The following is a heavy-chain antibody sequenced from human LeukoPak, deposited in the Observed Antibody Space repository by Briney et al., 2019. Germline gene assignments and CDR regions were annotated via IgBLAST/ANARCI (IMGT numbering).Heavy chain of an antibody. V-gene: IGHV1-46*01. J-gene: IGHJ1*01. D-gene: IGHD6-13*01. CDR2: INPSGGST. CDR1: GYTFTSYY. CDR3: ARVPSPTTDIAAAGTAGYFQH. Sequence: GASVKVSCKASGYTFTSYYMHWVRQSPGQGLEWMGIINPSGGSTSYAQKFQGRVTMTRDTSTSTVYMELSSLRSEDTAVYYCARVPSPTTDIAAAGTAGYFQHWGQGTLVTVSS.